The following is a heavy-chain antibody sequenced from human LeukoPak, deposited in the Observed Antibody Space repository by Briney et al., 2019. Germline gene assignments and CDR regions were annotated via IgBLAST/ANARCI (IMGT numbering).Heavy chain of an antibody. CDR3: AREKNSGWSGDAEYFQH. Sequence: GGSLRLSCAASGFTFSSYEMNWVRQAPGKGLEWVSYISSSGSTIYYADSVKGRFTISRDNAKNPLYLQMNSLRAEDTAVYYCAREKNSGWSGDAEYFQHWGQGTLVTVSS. J-gene: IGHJ1*01. CDR2: ISSSGSTI. V-gene: IGHV3-48*03. D-gene: IGHD6-19*01. CDR1: GFTFSSYE.